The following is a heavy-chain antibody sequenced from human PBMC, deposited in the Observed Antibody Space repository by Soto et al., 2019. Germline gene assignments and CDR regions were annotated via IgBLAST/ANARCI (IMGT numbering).Heavy chain of an antibody. Sequence: EVQLVESGGGLVQPGGSLRLSCAASGFTFSSYWMSWVRQAPGKGLEWVANIKQDGSEKYYVDSVKGRFTISRDNDKNSLYLQMNSLRAEDTAVYYCARDHGYYDSSGYYTIFDYWGQGTLVTVSS. J-gene: IGHJ4*02. V-gene: IGHV3-7*03. CDR3: ARDHGYYDSSGYYTIFDY. CDR1: GFTFSSYW. CDR2: IKQDGSEK. D-gene: IGHD3-22*01.